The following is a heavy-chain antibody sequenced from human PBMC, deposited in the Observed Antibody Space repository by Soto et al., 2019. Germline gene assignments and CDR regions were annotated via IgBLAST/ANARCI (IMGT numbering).Heavy chain of an antibody. Sequence: QVQLVESGGGVVQPGRSLRLSCAASGFTFSSYGMHWVRQAPGKGLEWVAVIWYDGSNKYYADSVKGRFTISRDNSKNTLYLQMNSLRAEDTAVYYCARDGWGSWYYFDYWGQGTLVTVSS. D-gene: IGHD6-13*01. J-gene: IGHJ4*02. CDR2: IWYDGSNK. CDR1: GFTFSSYG. V-gene: IGHV3-33*01. CDR3: ARDGWGSWYYFDY.